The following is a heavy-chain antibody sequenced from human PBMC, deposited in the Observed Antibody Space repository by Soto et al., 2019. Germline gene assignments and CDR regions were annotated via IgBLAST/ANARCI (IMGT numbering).Heavy chain of an antibody. J-gene: IGHJ4*02. V-gene: IGHV4-59*01. CDR3: ARAAGYFYDNSGYPFDY. D-gene: IGHD3-22*01. CDR1: GGSIRNYY. CDR2: IFYSGST. Sequence: SETLSLTCTVSGGSIRNYYWSWIRQPPGKGLEWIGYIFYSGSTNSNPSLKSRVTFSVDTSKNQFSLKLTSVTASDTAVYYCARAAGYFYDNSGYPFDYWGQGTLVTVSS.